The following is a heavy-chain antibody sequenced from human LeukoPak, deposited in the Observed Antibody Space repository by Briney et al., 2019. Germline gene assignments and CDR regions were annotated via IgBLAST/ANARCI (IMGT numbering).Heavy chain of an antibody. D-gene: IGHD6-6*01. Sequence: ASLKVSCKASGGTFSSYSISWVRQAPGQGREWMGGIIPIFGTANYAQKFQGRVTITTDESTSTAYMELSSLRSEDTAVYYCASSYSSSSRDNYYYFYMDVWGKGTTATVSS. CDR1: GGTFSSYS. CDR3: ASSYSSSSRDNYYYFYMDV. CDR2: IIPIFGTA. J-gene: IGHJ6*03. V-gene: IGHV1-69*05.